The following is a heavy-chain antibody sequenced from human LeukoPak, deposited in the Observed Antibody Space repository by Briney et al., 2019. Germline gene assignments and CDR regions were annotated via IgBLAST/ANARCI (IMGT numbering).Heavy chain of an antibody. CDR2: ISSSSSYI. CDR1: GFTFSSYS. D-gene: IGHD3-16*02. V-gene: IGHV3-21*01. CDR3: ARDYYDYVWGSYRPGYWYFDL. J-gene: IGHJ2*01. Sequence: PGGSLRLSCAASGFTFSSYSTNWVRQAPGKGLEWVSSISSSSSYIYYADSVKGRFTISRDNAKNSLYLQMNSLGAEDTAVYYCARDYYDYVWGSYRPGYWYFDLWGRGTLVTVSS.